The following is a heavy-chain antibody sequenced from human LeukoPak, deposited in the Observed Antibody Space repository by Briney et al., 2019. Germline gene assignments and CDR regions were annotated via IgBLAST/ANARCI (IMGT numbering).Heavy chain of an antibody. CDR2: IYSGGST. J-gene: IGHJ4*02. CDR1: GFTVSSNY. D-gene: IGHD3-16*01. CDR3: ARDYGGGADFDY. Sequence: GGSLRLSCAASGFTVSSNYMSSVRQAPGKGLEWVSVIYSGGSTYYADSVKGRFTISRDNSKNTLYLQMNSLRAEDTAVYYCARDYGGGADFDYWGQGTLVTVSS. V-gene: IGHV3-53*01.